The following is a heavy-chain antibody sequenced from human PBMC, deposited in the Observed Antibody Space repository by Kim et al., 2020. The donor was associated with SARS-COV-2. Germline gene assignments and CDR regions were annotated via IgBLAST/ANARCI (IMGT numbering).Heavy chain of an antibody. Sequence: SETLSLTCAVYGGSFSGYYWSWIRQPPGKGLEWIGEINHSGSTNYNPSLKSRVTISVDTSKNQFSLKLSPVTAADTAVYYCARGRNFIAAAGNYYYYGMDVWGQGTTVTVSS. CDR3: ARGRNFIAAAGNYYYYGMDV. J-gene: IGHJ6*02. V-gene: IGHV4-34*01. CDR2: INHSGST. CDR1: GGSFSGYY. D-gene: IGHD6-13*01.